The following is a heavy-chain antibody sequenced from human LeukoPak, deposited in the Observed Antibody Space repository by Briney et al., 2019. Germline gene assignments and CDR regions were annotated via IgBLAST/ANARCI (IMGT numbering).Heavy chain of an antibody. CDR3: AHAVSGRYDPHTTSEDY. J-gene: IGHJ4*02. Sequence: PGGSLRLSCAASGFTFSSYAMNWVRQAPGKGLEWVSSISSSSSYIYYADSVKGRFTISRDNAKNSLYLQMNSLRAEDTAVYYCAHAVSGRYDPHTTSEDYWGQGTLVTVSS. CDR2: ISSSSSYI. V-gene: IGHV3-21*01. D-gene: IGHD3-3*01. CDR1: GFTFSSYA.